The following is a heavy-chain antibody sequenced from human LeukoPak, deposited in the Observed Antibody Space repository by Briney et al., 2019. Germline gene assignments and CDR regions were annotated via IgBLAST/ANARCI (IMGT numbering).Heavy chain of an antibody. CDR3: AKYVGYYGNSGQDS. D-gene: IGHD4-23*01. CDR2: ISGSSGST. V-gene: IGHV3-23*01. CDR1: GFTFSSYA. J-gene: IGHJ4*02. Sequence: PGGSLRLSCAASGFTFSSYAMSWVRQAPGKGLEWVSAISGSSGSTFYADSVKGGFSISRDNPKNTLYLQMNSLRAEDTAVYFCAKYVGYYGNSGQDSWGQGTLVTVSS.